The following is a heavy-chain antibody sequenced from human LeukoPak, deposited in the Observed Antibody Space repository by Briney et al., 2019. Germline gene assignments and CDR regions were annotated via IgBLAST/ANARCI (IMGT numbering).Heavy chain of an antibody. CDR1: GGSISSSSYY. CDR3: ARSPAIYYDFWSGVGYFDY. Sequence: SETLSLTCTVSGGSISSSSYYWGWIRQPPGKGLEWIGGIYYSGSTYYNPSLKSRVTISVDTSKNQFSLKLSSVTAADTAVYYCARSPAIYYDFWSGVGYFDYWGQGTLVTVSS. D-gene: IGHD3-3*01. J-gene: IGHJ4*02. V-gene: IGHV4-39*01. CDR2: IYYSGST.